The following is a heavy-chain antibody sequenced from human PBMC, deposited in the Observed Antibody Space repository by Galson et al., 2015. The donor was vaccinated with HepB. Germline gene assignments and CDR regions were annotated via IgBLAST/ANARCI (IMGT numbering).Heavy chain of an antibody. CDR1: GYAFTGYY. CDR2: INPSSGNT. V-gene: IGHV1-2*02. CDR3: ARVLKYYDSSGFQYYMDV. Sequence: SVKVSCKASGYAFTGYYLYWVRQAPGQGLEWMGWINPSSGNTKDAQKFQGRVTMTRDTSISTAYMELSRLRSDDTAVYFCARVLKYYDSSGFQYYMDVWGKGTTVTVSS. D-gene: IGHD3-22*01. J-gene: IGHJ6*03.